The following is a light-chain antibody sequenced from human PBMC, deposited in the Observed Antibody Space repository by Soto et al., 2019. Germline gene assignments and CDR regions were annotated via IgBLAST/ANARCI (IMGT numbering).Light chain of an antibody. CDR3: QQSYITPYT. J-gene: IGKJ2*01. CDR1: QSISVH. Sequence: DIQMTQSPSSLSASVGDTVTITCRASQSISVHLNWYQQKPGKVPKLLIYAASNLQSGVPLRFSGSASETDFALTISSLQPEDFATYYCQQSYITPYTFGQGTKLEIK. V-gene: IGKV1-39*01. CDR2: AAS.